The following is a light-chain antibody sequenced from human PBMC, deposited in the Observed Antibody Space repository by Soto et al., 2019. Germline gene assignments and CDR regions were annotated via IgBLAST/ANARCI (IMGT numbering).Light chain of an antibody. Sequence: EIVLTQSPATLSVSPGESATLSCRASRSVSSNLAWYQQKPGQSPRLLIYFASTRATGVPARFSGSGSGTEFTLTISSLQSEDVAVYDCQQFKDWPPLTFGGGTKVEIK. CDR1: RSVSSN. CDR3: QQFKDWPPLT. V-gene: IGKV3-15*01. CDR2: FAS. J-gene: IGKJ4*01.